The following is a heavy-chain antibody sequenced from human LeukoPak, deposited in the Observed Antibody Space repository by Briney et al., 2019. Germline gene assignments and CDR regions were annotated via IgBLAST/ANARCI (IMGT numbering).Heavy chain of an antibody. CDR3: ARAIRGSAVDTGDR. CDR1: GFTFSRYW. CDR2: IKNDGSEE. J-gene: IGHJ4*02. Sequence: PGGSLRLSFAASGFTFSRYWMRWVRQAPGKGREGVANIKNDGSEEYYVDSVKGRFTISRDNARNSLFLQMNSLTVEDTAVYYCARAIRGSAVDTGDRWGQGTLVTVSS. V-gene: IGHV3-7*01. D-gene: IGHD3-10*01.